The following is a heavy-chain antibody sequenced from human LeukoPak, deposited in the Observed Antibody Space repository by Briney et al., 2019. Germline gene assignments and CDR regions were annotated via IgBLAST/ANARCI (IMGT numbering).Heavy chain of an antibody. D-gene: IGHD1-26*01. CDR1: GGSISSSSYY. V-gene: IGHV4-39*07. CDR3: ARDAVGATRRDYFDY. J-gene: IGHJ4*02. CDR2: IYYSGST. Sequence: SSETLSLTCTVSGGSISSSSYYWGWIRQPPGKGLEWIGSIYYSGSTYYNPSLKSRVTMSVDTSKNQFSLKLSSVTAADTAVYYCARDAVGATRRDYFDYWGQGTLVTVSS.